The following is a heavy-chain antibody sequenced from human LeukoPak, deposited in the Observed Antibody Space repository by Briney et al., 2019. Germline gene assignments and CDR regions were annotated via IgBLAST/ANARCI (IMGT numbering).Heavy chain of an antibody. J-gene: IGHJ4*02. D-gene: IGHD6-19*01. Sequence: SETLSLTCTVSGGSISSYYWSWIRQPPGKGLGWIGYIYYSGSTNYNPSLKSRVTISVDTSKNQFSLNLNSVTAADTAVYYCARHAVYAGSGWAFDYWGQGTLVTVSS. CDR1: GGSISSYY. V-gene: IGHV4-59*08. CDR2: IYYSGST. CDR3: ARHAVYAGSGWAFDY.